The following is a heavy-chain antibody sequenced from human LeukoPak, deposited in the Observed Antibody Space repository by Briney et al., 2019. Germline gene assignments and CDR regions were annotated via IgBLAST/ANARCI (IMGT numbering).Heavy chain of an antibody. CDR2: ISDSGGST. CDR3: VRGYSFGPYGMDV. D-gene: IGHD2-15*01. CDR1: GFPFMSYA. V-gene: IGHV3-64D*09. J-gene: IGHJ6*02. Sequence: PGGSLLLSCSASGFPFMSYAMHWVRQAPGKGLEYVSAISDSGGSTYYADSVKGRFTISRDNSKNTLYLQMSSLRAEDTAVYFCVRGYSFGPYGMDVWGQGTTVTVSS.